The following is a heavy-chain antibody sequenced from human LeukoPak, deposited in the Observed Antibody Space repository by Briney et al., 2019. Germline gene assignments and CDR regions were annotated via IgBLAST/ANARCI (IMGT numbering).Heavy chain of an antibody. CDR1: GYTFTGYY. CDR2: INPNSGGT. J-gene: IGHJ6*03. CDR3: ARSVLNYYYYYYMDV. Sequence: ASVKVSCKASGYTFTGYYMHWVRQAPGQGLEWMGWINPNSGGTNYAQKFQGRVTMTRDTSISTAYMELSRLRSDDTAVYYCARSVLNYYYYYYMDVWGKGTTVTISS. D-gene: IGHD2/OR15-2a*01. V-gene: IGHV1-2*02.